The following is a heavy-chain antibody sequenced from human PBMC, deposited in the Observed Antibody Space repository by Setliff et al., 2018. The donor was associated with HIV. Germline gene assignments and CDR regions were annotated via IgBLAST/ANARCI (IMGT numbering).Heavy chain of an antibody. CDR2: IYPGDSTI. J-gene: IGHJ4*02. V-gene: IGHV5-51*01. CDR1: GYSFTNYW. D-gene: IGHD2-21*02. CDR3: IRRRRAPGTADLESY. Sequence: RGESLKISCKASGYSFTNYWIGWVRQMPGEGLEWMGVIYPGDSTIRYGPSFQGQVTISADRSITTAYLQWSSLTTSDTATYYCIRRRRAPGTADLESYWGQGTLVTVSS.